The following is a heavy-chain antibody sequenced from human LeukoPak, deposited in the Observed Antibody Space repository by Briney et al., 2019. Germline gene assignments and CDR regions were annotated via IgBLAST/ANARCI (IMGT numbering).Heavy chain of an antibody. Sequence: PGGSLRLSCAASGFTFSSYSMNWVRQAPGKGLEWVSSISSSSSYIYYADSVKGRFTISRDNAKNSLYLQMNSLRAEDTAVYYCARDFYDSSGYYDYWGQGTLVTVSS. CDR2: ISSSSSYI. V-gene: IGHV3-21*01. J-gene: IGHJ4*02. D-gene: IGHD3-22*01. CDR3: ARDFYDSSGYYDY. CDR1: GFTFSSYS.